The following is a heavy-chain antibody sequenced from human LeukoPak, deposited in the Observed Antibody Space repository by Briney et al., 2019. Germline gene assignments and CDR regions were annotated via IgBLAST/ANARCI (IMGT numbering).Heavy chain of an antibody. CDR1: GGSISSSSYY. CDR3: ARVGRYGGDAFDI. J-gene: IGHJ3*02. D-gene: IGHD3-10*01. V-gene: IGHV4-39*07. CDR2: IYYSGST. Sequence: SETLSLTCTVSGGSISSSSYYWGWIRQPPGKGLEWIGSIYYSGSTYYNPSLKSRVTISVDTSKDQFSLKLSSVTAADTAVYYCARVGRYGGDAFDIWGQGTMVTVSS.